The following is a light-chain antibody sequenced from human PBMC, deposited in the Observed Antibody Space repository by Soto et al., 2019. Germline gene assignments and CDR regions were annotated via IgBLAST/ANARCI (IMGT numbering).Light chain of an antibody. CDR1: QSISSY. CDR3: QQYYNYST. Sequence: DIQMTQSPSSLSASVGDRVTITCRASQSISSYLNWYQQKPGKAPKLLIYAASSLQSGVPSRFSGSGSGTDFTFTISSLQPEDIATYYCQQYYNYSTFGQGTKVDIK. J-gene: IGKJ1*01. CDR2: AAS. V-gene: IGKV1-39*01.